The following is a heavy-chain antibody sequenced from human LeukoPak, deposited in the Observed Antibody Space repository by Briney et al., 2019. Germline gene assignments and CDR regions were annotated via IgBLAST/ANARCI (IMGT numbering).Heavy chain of an antibody. CDR2: VYNSGIT. Sequence: SETLSLTCTVSGGSVSSHFWSWIRQPPGKGLEWIGYVYNSGITNYNPSLKSRVTMSVDTSKNQFSLMLRSVTAADTAVYYCARDHLPAGAPGYYMDVWGKGTTVTVSS. V-gene: IGHV4-59*02. D-gene: IGHD4/OR15-4a*01. J-gene: IGHJ6*03. CDR1: GGSVSSHF. CDR3: ARDHLPAGAPGYYMDV.